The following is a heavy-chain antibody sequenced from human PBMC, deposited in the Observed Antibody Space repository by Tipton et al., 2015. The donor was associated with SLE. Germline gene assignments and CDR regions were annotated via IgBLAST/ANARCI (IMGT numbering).Heavy chain of an antibody. Sequence: TLSLTCTVSGGSIVGNYWTWIRQPPGKGLEWIGEINHSRSTNYNPSLKSRVTISVDTSKNQFSLELSSVTAADTALYYCARIRDLISSRYPNPVRFDPWGQGTLVTVSS. CDR3: ARIRDLISSRYPNPVRFDP. J-gene: IGHJ5*02. CDR1: GGSIVGNY. CDR2: INHSRST. V-gene: IGHV4-34*01. D-gene: IGHD2-21*02.